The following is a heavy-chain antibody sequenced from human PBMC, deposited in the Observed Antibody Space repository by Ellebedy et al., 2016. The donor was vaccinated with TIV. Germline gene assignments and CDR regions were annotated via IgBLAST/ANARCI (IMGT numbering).Heavy chain of an antibody. V-gene: IGHV4-59*01. Sequence: MPSETLSLTCTVSGGSISSYYWSRIRQPPGKGLEWIGYIYYSGRTNYNPSLKSRVTISVDTSKNQFSLKLSSVTAADTAVYYCARVPQLYNWFDPWGQGTLVTVSS. CDR3: ARVPQLYNWFDP. CDR1: GGSISSYY. J-gene: IGHJ5*02. CDR2: IYYSGRT.